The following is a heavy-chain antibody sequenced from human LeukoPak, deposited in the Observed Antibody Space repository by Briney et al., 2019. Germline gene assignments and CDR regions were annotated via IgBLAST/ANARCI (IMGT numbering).Heavy chain of an antibody. D-gene: IGHD6-19*01. CDR1: GFTFDDYA. CDR2: ISWNSGSI. V-gene: IGHV3-9*01. Sequence: PGGSLRLSCAASGFTFDDYAMHWVRQAPGKGLEWVSGISWNSGSIGYADSVKGRFTISRDNAKNSLYLQMNSLRAEDTAVYYCAREGLSGGYSSGWSDYWGQGTLVTVSS. J-gene: IGHJ4*02. CDR3: AREGLSGGYSSGWSDY.